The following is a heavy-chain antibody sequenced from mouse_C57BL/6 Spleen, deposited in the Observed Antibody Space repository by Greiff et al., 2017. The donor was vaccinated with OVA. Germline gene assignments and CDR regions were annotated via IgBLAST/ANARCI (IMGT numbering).Heavy chain of an antibody. CDR1: GYTFTDYE. CDR3: TRRELLRYYFDY. Sequence: VQLQQSGAELVRPGASVTLSCKASGYTFTDYEMHWVKQTPVHGLEWIGAIDPETGGTAYNQKFKGKAILTADKSSSTAYMELRSLTSEDSAVYYCTRRELLRYYFDYWGQGTTLTVSS. D-gene: IGHD1-1*01. CDR2: IDPETGGT. V-gene: IGHV1-15*01. J-gene: IGHJ2*01.